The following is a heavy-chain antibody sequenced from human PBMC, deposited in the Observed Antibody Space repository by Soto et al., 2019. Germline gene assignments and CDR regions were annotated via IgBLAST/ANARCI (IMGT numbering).Heavy chain of an antibody. CDR1: GGSISSGDYY. V-gene: IGHV4-30-4*01. CDR3: ARGMGDYDFLSGPLDNWFDP. D-gene: IGHD3-3*01. Sequence: SETLSLTCTVSGGSISSGDYYWSWIRQPPGKGLEWIGYIYYSGSTYYNPSLKSRVIISVDTSKNQFSLKLSSVTAADTAVYYCARGMGDYDFLSGPLDNWFDPWGQGTLVTVSS. J-gene: IGHJ5*02. CDR2: IYYSGST.